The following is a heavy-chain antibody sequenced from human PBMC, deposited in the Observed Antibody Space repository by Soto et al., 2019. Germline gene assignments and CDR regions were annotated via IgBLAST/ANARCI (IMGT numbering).Heavy chain of an antibody. J-gene: IGHJ5*02. Sequence: SETLSLTCTVSGGSISSSYWSWIRQPPGKGLEWLAYIYDNGSANYNPSLKSRATISLDMSKNQFSLKLTSVTAADTAVYYCARDKYCSGGSCRKNWFDPWGQGTLVTVSS. CDR1: GGSISSSY. CDR2: IYDNGSA. V-gene: IGHV4-59*01. CDR3: ARDKYCSGGSCRKNWFDP. D-gene: IGHD2-15*01.